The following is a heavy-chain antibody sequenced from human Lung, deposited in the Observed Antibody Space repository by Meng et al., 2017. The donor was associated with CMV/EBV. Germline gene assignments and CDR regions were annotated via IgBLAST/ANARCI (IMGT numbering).Heavy chain of an antibody. CDR2: INQDASER. V-gene: IGHV3-7*04. CDR3: ARAGAYHDFWTAKEGGYYYYGMDV. J-gene: IGHJ6*02. Sequence: ESXKISXAASGFSIRDYWMSWVRQAPGKGLEWVANINQDASERYYVDSVKGRFTISRDNAENSLYLQMSSLRVGDTAIYYCARAGAYHDFWTAKEGGYYYYGMDVWGRGXTVTVSS. CDR1: GFSIRDYW. D-gene: IGHD3/OR15-3a*01.